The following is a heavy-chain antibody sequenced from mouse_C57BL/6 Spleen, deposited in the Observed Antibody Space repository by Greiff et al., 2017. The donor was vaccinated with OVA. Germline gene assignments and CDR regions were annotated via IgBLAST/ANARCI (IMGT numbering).Heavy chain of an antibody. CDR3: AAPNWDEWYFDV. Sequence: QVQLQQPGAELVKPGASVKMSCKASGYTFTSYWITWVKQRPGQGLEWIGDIYPGSGSTNYNEKFKSKATLTVDASSSTAYMQLSRLTSEDSAVYDCAAPNWDEWYFDVWGTGTTVTVSS. CDR2: IYPGSGST. V-gene: IGHV1-55*01. CDR1: GYTFTSYW. J-gene: IGHJ1*03. D-gene: IGHD4-1*01.